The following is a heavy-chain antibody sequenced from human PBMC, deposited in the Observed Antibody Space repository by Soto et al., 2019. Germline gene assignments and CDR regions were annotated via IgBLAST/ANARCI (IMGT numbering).Heavy chain of an antibody. CDR3: ARVDYDVSYNWFDP. Sequence: LSLTCTVSGGSISSSSYYWGWIRQPPGKGLEWIGSIYYSGSTYYNPSLKSRVTISVDTSKNQFSLKLSSVTAADTAVYYCARVDYDVSYNWFDPWGQGTLVTVSS. CDR1: GGSISSSSYY. CDR2: IYYSGST. V-gene: IGHV4-39*01. D-gene: IGHD4-17*01. J-gene: IGHJ5*02.